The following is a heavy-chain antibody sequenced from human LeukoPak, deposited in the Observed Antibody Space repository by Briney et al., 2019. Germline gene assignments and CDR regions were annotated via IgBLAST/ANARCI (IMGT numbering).Heavy chain of an antibody. J-gene: IGHJ4*02. Sequence: ETLSLTCTVSGGSVSDSSYYWGWIRQPPGKGLEWIGSFYYTGGTYYSPSFRSRVIISADTSKNQFSLYFHSVTAADTAVYFCGSSHSSSWYDFWGQGTLVTVSS. D-gene: IGHD6-13*01. CDR2: FYYTGGT. CDR1: GGSVSDSSYY. V-gene: IGHV4-39*07. CDR3: GSSHSSSWYDF.